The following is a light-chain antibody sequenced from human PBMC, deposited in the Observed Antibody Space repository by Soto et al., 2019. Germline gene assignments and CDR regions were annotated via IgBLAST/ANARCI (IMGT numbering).Light chain of an antibody. CDR3: QQYGNTFT. CDR2: GAS. CDR1: QSISSNY. Sequence: EIVLTQSPGTLSLSPGDRAALSCRASQSISSNYIAWYQQKPGQAPRLLIFGASRRATGIPDRFSGSGSETDFTLTISRLEPEEFAVYYCQQYGNTFTFGPGTKVDNK. V-gene: IGKV3-20*01. J-gene: IGKJ3*01.